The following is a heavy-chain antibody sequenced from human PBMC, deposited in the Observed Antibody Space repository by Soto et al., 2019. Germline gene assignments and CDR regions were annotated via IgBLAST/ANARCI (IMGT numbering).Heavy chain of an antibody. CDR3: AKGRSALPICDY. Sequence: EVQLLESGGGWIQPGGSLRLSCAASGFSFSNYAMNWVRQAPGKGLEWVSFISGSGGTTDYADSVRGRFRLSRDNSKNTVDLEMNSLRTEDTAVYFCAKGRSALPICDYWGQGVMVTVSS. CDR1: GFSFSNYA. CDR2: ISGSGGTT. J-gene: IGHJ4*02. V-gene: IGHV3-23*01.